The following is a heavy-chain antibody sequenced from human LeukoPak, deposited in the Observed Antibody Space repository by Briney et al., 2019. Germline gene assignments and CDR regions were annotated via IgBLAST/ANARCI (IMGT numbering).Heavy chain of an antibody. J-gene: IGHJ4*02. CDR1: GFTFTGYY. CDR3: ARSLPGGYSSSYAVDY. D-gene: IGHD6-13*01. V-gene: IGHV1-2*02. Sequence: ASVKVSCKASGFTFTGYYMHWVRQAPGQGLEWMGWINPNSGGTNYAQKFQGRVTMTRDTSISTACMELSRLRSDDTAVYYCARSLPGGYSSSYAVDYRGQGTLVTVSS. CDR2: INPNSGGT.